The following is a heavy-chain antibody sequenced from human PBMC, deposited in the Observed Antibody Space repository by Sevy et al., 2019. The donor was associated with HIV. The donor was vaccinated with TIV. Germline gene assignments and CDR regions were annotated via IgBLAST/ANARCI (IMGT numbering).Heavy chain of an antibody. CDR3: AREGCTQPHDY. V-gene: IGHV3-23*01. Sequence: GGSLRLSCAASGXXFAKYSMSWVRQAPGKGLEWVSTFSFGCGRINYADSVKGRFTISRDDSKNTLFLQMNSLRAEDTATYFCAREGCTQPHDYWGQGTLVTVSS. CDR2: FSFGCGRI. J-gene: IGHJ4*02. CDR1: GXXFAKYS. D-gene: IGHD2-8*01.